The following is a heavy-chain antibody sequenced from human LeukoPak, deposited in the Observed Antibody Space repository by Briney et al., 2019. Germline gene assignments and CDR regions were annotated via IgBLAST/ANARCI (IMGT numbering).Heavy chain of an antibody. V-gene: IGHV3-23*01. J-gene: IGHJ4*02. Sequence: PGGSLRLSCAASGFTLSSYAMSWVRQAPGKGLEWVSAISGSGGSTYYADSVKGRFTISRDNSKNTLYLQMNSLRAEDTAVYYCAKEYYYDSSGYLSPLFNWGQGTLVTVSS. CDR3: AKEYYYDSSGYLSPLFN. CDR2: ISGSGGST. D-gene: IGHD3-22*01. CDR1: GFTLSSYA.